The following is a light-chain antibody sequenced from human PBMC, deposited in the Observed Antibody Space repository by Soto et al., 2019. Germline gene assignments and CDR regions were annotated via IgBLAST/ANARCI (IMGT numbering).Light chain of an antibody. CDR3: QQYNSFPT. CDR1: QSISSW. J-gene: IGKJ1*01. CDR2: KAS. Sequence: DIQMTQSPSTLSASVGDRVTITCRASQSISSWLAWYQQKPGKAPKLLIYKASSSESGVPSRFSGSGSGTEFSLTISSLQHDDFATYYCQQYNSFPTFGQGTKVEIK. V-gene: IGKV1-5*03.